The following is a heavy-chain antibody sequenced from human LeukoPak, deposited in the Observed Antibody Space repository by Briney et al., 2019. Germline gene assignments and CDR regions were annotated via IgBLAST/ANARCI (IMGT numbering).Heavy chain of an antibody. Sequence: GGSLRLSCAAPGFTFSSYSMNWVRQAPGKGLEWVSYISSSSSTIYYADSVKGRFTISRDNAKNSLYLQMNSLRAEDTAVYYCARDSKFWSGYYTLADFDYWGQGTLVTVSS. J-gene: IGHJ4*02. CDR3: ARDSKFWSGYYTLADFDY. D-gene: IGHD3-3*01. CDR1: GFTFSSYS. V-gene: IGHV3-48*01. CDR2: ISSSSSTI.